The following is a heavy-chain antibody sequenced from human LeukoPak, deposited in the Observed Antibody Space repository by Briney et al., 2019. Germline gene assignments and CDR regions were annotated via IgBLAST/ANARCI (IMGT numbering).Heavy chain of an antibody. CDR1: GFTFSTYW. V-gene: IGHV3-30*02. J-gene: IGHJ5*02. Sequence: GGSLRLSCEASGFTFSTYWMAWVRQAPGKGLEWVAFIRYDGTEKYYTDSVKGRFTISRDNSKNTLHLQMSGLRPDDTAVYYCARVVIAARPHWFDPWGQGTLVTVSS. CDR3: ARVVIAARPHWFDP. CDR2: IRYDGTEK. D-gene: IGHD6-6*01.